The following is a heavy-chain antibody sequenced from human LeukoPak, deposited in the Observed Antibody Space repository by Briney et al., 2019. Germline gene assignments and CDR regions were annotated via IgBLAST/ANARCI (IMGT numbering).Heavy chain of an antibody. J-gene: IGHJ4*02. CDR2: IYHSGST. CDR1: GYSISSGYY. Sequence: PSETLSLTCTVSGYSISSGYYWGWIRQPPGKGLEWIGSIYHSGSTYYNPSLKSRVTISVDTSKNQFSLKLSSVTAADTAVYYCAGDRRGWWCFDYWGQGTLVTVSS. CDR3: AGDRRGWWCFDY. D-gene: IGHD2-21*01. V-gene: IGHV4-38-2*02.